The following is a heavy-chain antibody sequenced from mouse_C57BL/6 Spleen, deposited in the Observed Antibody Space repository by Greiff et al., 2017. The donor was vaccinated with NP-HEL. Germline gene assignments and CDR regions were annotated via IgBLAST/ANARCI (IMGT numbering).Heavy chain of an antibody. CDR2: ISYDGSN. CDR3: SITTVVGDY. D-gene: IGHD1-1*01. J-gene: IGHJ2*01. CDR1: GYSITSGYY. Sequence: EVHLVESGPGLVKPSQSLSLTCSVTGYSITSGYYWNWIRQFPGNKLEWMGYISYDGSNNYNPSLKNRISITRDTSKNQFFLKLNSVTTEDTATYYCSITTVVGDYWGQGTTLTVSS. V-gene: IGHV3-6*01.